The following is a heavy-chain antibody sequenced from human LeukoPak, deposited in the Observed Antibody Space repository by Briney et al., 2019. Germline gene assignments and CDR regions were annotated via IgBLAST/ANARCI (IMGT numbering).Heavy chain of an antibody. V-gene: IGHV3-53*01. CDR2: IYSGGST. Sequence: GGSLRLSCAASGFTVSSNYMSWVRQAPGKGLEWVSVIYSGGSTYYADSVKGRFTISRDNSKNTLYLQMNSLRAEDTAVYYCAKEGRKGYCNGVTCQIAWGQGTLVTASS. CDR1: GFTVSSNY. CDR3: AKEGRKGYCNGVTCQIA. D-gene: IGHD2-15*01. J-gene: IGHJ5*02.